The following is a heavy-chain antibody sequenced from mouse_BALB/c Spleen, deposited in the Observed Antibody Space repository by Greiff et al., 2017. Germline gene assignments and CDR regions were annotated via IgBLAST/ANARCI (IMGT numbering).Heavy chain of an antibody. CDR2: ISSGGSYT. CDR1: GFTFSSYG. V-gene: IGHV5-6*01. CDR3: ARHEWDFDY. D-gene: IGHD1-3*01. Sequence: EVQGVESGGDLVKPGGSLKLSCAASGFTFSSYGMSWVRQTPDKRLEWVATISSGGSYTYYPDSVKGRFTISRDNAKNTLYLQMSSLKSEDTAMYYCARHEWDFDYWGQGTTLTVSS. J-gene: IGHJ2*01.